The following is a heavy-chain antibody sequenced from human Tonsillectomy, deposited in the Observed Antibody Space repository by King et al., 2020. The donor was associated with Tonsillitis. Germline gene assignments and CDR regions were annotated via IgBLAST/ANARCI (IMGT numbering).Heavy chain of an antibody. CDR2: INHSGST. D-gene: IGHD6-19*01. CDR3: ARGAKEQWLVRLPFFDY. CDR1: GGSFSGYY. J-gene: IGHJ4*02. V-gene: IGHV4-34*01. Sequence: VQLQEWGAGLLKPSETLSLTCAVYGGSFSGYYWSWIRQPPGKGLEWIGEINHSGSTNYNPSLKSRVTISVDTSKNQFSLKLSSVTAADTAVYYFARGAKEQWLVRLPFFDYWGQGTLVTVSS.